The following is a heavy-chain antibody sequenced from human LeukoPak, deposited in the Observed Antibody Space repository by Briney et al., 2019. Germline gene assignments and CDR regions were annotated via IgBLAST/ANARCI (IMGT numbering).Heavy chain of an antibody. Sequence: GESLKISCKGSGYSFTSYWIGWVRQMPGKGLEWMGSIYPDDSDTTYSPSFQGQVTISADKSISTAYLQCSSLRASDTAMYYCARREEYCSGASCYRSGMDVWGQGTTVTVPS. J-gene: IGHJ6*02. V-gene: IGHV5-51*01. CDR2: IYPDDSDT. CDR1: GYSFTSYW. D-gene: IGHD2-15*01. CDR3: ARREEYCSGASCYRSGMDV.